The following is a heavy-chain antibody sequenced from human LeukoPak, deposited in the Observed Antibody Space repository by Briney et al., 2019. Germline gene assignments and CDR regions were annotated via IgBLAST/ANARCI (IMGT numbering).Heavy chain of an antibody. J-gene: IGHJ4*02. D-gene: IGHD2-15*01. CDR1: GFTFSSYS. V-gene: IGHV3-21*01. Sequence: GGSLRLSCAASGFTFSSYSMNWVRQAPGKGLEWVSSISSSSSYIYYADPVKGRFTISRDNAKNSLYLQMNSLRAEDTAVYYCARKSGGSCYAYWGQGTLVTVSS. CDR3: ARKSGGSCYAY. CDR2: ISSSSSYI.